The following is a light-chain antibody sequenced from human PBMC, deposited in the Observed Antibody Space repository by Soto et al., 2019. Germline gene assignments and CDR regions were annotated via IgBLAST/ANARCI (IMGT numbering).Light chain of an antibody. CDR2: GAS. J-gene: IGKJ1*01. Sequence: DIQMTQSPSSRSASVVDRVTITCRASQPISNYVNWYQAKPGTAPKVLIYGASTLQSGVPSRFSGGGSGTDFTLTISSLQPEDFATYYCQQTYRTPREFGQGTKVDIK. CDR1: QPISNY. CDR3: QQTYRTPRE. V-gene: IGKV1-39*01.